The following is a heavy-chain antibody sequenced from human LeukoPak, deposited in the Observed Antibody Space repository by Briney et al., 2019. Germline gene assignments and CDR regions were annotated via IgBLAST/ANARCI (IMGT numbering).Heavy chain of an antibody. CDR1: GFTFSSYA. D-gene: IGHD4/OR15-4a*01. CDR3: AKDNGPPSTMDY. J-gene: IGHJ4*02. Sequence: GGSLRLSCAASGFTFSSYAMSWVRQAPAKVLEWVSAISGSGGSTYYADSVKGRFTISRDNSKNTLYLQMNSLRAEDTAVYYCAKDNGPPSTMDYWGQGTLVTVSS. CDR2: ISGSGGST. V-gene: IGHV3-23*01.